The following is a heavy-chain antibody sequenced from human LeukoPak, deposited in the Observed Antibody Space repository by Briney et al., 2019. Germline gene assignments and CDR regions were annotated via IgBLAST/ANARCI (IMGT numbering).Heavy chain of an antibody. CDR2: IIPIFGTA. V-gene: IGHV1-69*06. Sequence: SVKVSCKASGGTCSSYAISWVRQATGQGLEWMVGIIPIFGTANYAQKFQGRVTITADKSTSTAYMELSSLRSEDTAVYYCAADSGYSYGLFDYWGQGTLVTVSS. CDR1: GGTCSSYA. CDR3: AADSGYSYGLFDY. J-gene: IGHJ4*02. D-gene: IGHD5-18*01.